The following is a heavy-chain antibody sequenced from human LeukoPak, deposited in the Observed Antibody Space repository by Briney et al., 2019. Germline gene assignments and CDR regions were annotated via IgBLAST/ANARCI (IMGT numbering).Heavy chain of an antibody. J-gene: IGHJ4*02. CDR3: ARDSYWGYYYDSSGYSTRFDY. V-gene: IGHV3-48*02. CDR2: IGTSSSTI. D-gene: IGHD3-22*01. CDR1: GFTFSSYG. Sequence: GGSLRLSCAASGFTFSSYGMNWVRQTPGKGLEWVSYIGTSSSTIYYADSVKGRFTISRDSAKNSLYLQMNSLRDEDTAVYYCARDSYWGYYYDSSGYSTRFDYWGQGTLVTVSS.